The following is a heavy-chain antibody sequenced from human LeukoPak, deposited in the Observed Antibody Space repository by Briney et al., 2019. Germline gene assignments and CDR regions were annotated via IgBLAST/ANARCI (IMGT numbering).Heavy chain of an antibody. D-gene: IGHD3-22*01. CDR1: GFTVSDYY. Sequence: PGGSLRLSCAASGFTVSDYYMSWIRQAPGKGLEWVSYISSSGSTIYYADSVKGRFTISRDNAKNSLYLQMNSLRAEDTAVYYCASGYYDSSGYYRDYWGQGTLVTVSS. J-gene: IGHJ4*02. CDR3: ASGYYDSSGYYRDY. CDR2: ISSSGSTI. V-gene: IGHV3-11*01.